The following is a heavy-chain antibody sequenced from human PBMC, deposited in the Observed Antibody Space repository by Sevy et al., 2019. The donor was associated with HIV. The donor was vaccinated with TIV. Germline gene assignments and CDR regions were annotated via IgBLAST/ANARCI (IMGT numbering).Heavy chain of an antibody. J-gene: IGHJ4*02. CDR3: ARRAGIYGGNGFDY. CDR1: RLTFSTYA. D-gene: IGHD2-15*01. V-gene: IGHV3-30-3*01. Sequence: GGSLRLSCAASRLTFSTYAVHWVRQAPGKGLEWVAVISYDGNTQHYADSVKGRFTISRDNSKNTLFLQMNRLRAEDTALYYCARRAGIYGGNGFDYRGRGTLVTVSS. CDR2: ISYDGNTQ.